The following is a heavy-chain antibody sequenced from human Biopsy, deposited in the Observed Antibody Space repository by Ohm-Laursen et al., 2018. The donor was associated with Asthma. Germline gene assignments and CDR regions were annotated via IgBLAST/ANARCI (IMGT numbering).Heavy chain of an antibody. Sequence: LSLTCAASGFSFSNFAIHWFRQAPGKGLEWVGVISKDASTQDYADSVKGRFTMARDNSKNTLDLQMNSLREEDTAVYYCVRDGTDDAFDTWGQGTVVSVSS. V-gene: IGHV3-30*01. D-gene: IGHD1-1*01. CDR2: ISKDASTQ. CDR1: GFSFSNFA. CDR3: VRDGTDDAFDT. J-gene: IGHJ3*02.